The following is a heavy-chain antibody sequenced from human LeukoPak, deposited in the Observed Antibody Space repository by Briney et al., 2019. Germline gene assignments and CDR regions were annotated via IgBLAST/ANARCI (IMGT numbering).Heavy chain of an antibody. CDR1: GFTFSSYA. Sequence: PGGSLRLSCAASGFTFSSYAMSWVRQAPGKGLEWVSAISGSGGSTYYADSVKGRFTISRDNSKNTLYLQMNSLRAEDTAVYYCARQGYYDIWTGWEYFQYWGQGTLVTVSS. J-gene: IGHJ1*01. V-gene: IGHV3-23*01. CDR3: ARQGYYDIWTGWEYFQY. CDR2: ISGSGGST. D-gene: IGHD3-9*01.